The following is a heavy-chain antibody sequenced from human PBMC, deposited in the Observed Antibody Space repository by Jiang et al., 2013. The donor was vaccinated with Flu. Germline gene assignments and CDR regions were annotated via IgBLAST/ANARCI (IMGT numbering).Heavy chain of an antibody. Sequence: KPTQTLTLTCTFSGFSLSTSGMCVSWIRQPPGKALEWLARIDWDDDKYYSTSLKTRLTISKDTSKNQVVLTMTNMDPVDTATYYCARINMVRGVINAFDIWGQGTMVTVSS. V-gene: IGHV2-70*11. D-gene: IGHD3-10*01. CDR3: ARINMVRGVINAFDI. CDR2: IDWDDDK. CDR1: GFSLSTSGMC. J-gene: IGHJ3*02.